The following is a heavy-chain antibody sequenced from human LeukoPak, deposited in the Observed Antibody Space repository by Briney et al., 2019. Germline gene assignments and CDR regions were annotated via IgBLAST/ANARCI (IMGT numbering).Heavy chain of an antibody. Sequence: SQTLSLTCAISGDSVSGSPAVWNWIRQSPSRGLEWLGRAYYRSKWFIDYALSVKGRITITPDTSKNQFSLQLNSVTAEDTAVYYCARGAVRGGTNFDYWGQGTLVTASS. D-gene: IGHD3-10*01. J-gene: IGHJ4*02. CDR2: AYYRSKWFI. V-gene: IGHV6-1*01. CDR1: GDSVSGSPAV. CDR3: ARGAVRGGTNFDY.